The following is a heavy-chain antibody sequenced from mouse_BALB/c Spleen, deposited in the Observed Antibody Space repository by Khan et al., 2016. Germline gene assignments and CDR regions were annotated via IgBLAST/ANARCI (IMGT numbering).Heavy chain of an antibody. CDR3: ARVDYDGYYAMDY. J-gene: IGHJ4*01. CDR1: GYSFTGYY. D-gene: IGHD2-4*01. V-gene: IGHV1S34*01. CDR2: ISCYNGAT. Sequence: LVKTGASVKISCKASGYSFTGYYMHWVKQSHGKSLEWFGYISCYNGATNYNQKFKGKATFTVDTFSSTAYMQFNSLTSEDSAVYYGARVDYDGYYAMDYWGQGTSVTVSS.